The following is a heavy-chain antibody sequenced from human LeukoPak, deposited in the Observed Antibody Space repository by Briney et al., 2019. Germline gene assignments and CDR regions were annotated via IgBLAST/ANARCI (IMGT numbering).Heavy chain of an antibody. CDR3: AKDPFLPIPTTLFDY. CDR1: GFTFSSYA. V-gene: IGHV3-23*01. J-gene: IGHJ4*02. D-gene: IGHD4-11*01. CDR2: ISGSGGST. Sequence: GGSLRLSCAASGFTFSSYAMSWVRQAPGKGLEWVSAISGSGGSTYYADSVKGRFTISRDNSKNTLYLQMNSLRVEDTAVYYCAKDPFLPIPTTLFDYWGQGTLVTVSS.